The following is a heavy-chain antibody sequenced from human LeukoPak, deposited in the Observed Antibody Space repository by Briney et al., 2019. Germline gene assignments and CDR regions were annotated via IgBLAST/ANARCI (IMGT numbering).Heavy chain of an antibody. D-gene: IGHD2-2*01. CDR3: AREQDIVVVPAATPFDY. Sequence: ASVKVSCKASGYTFTSYGISWVRQAPGQGLEWMGWISAYNGNTNYAQKLQGRVTMTTDTSTSTAYMELRSLRSDDTAVYYCAREQDIVVVPAATPFDYWGQGTLVTVSS. J-gene: IGHJ4*02. V-gene: IGHV1-18*01. CDR2: ISAYNGNT. CDR1: GYTFTSYG.